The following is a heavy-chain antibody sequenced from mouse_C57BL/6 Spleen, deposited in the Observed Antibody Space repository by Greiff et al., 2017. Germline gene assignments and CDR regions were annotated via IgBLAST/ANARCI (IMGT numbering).Heavy chain of an antibody. V-gene: IGHV1-52*01. CDR3: ARYIRNYYAMDY. CDR2: IDPSDSET. CDR1: GYTFTSYW. Sequence: VQLQQPGAELVRPGSSVKLSCKASGYTFTSYWMHWVKQRPIQGLEWIGNIDPSDSETHYNQKFKDKATLTVDKSSSTAYMQLSSLTSEDSAVDYCARYIRNYYAMDYWGQGTSVTVSA. D-gene: IGHD1-3*01. J-gene: IGHJ4*01.